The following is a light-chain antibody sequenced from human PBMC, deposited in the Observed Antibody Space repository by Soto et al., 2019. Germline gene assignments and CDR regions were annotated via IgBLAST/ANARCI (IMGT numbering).Light chain of an antibody. CDR1: QSVGRT. CDR3: QHYARWPLP. J-gene: IGKJ4*01. CDR2: VAS. V-gene: IGKV3-15*01. Sequence: ELLMCQSAAAMSVPPGERATLSCMASQSVGRTLAWYRHKHGQAPRLLVTVASTRATGIPARFSGSVSGTDFALTISSLQSEDFAVYYCQHYARWPLPLGGGTKVDIK.